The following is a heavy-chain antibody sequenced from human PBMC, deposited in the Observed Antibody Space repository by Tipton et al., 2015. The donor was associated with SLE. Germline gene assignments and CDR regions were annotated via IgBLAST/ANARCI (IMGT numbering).Heavy chain of an antibody. CDR1: GGSISSSNW. J-gene: IGHJ3*02. CDR2: IYHSGST. V-gene: IGHV4-4*01. Sequence: TLSLTCAVSGGSISSSNWWSWVRQPPGKGLEWIGEIYHSGSTNSNPSLKSRVIISLDTSRNHFSLKLTSVTAADTAVYFCARDRDIVLEPVPIPPAFDIWGQGTTVTVSS. CDR3: ARDRDIVLEPVPIPPAFDI. D-gene: IGHD2-8*02.